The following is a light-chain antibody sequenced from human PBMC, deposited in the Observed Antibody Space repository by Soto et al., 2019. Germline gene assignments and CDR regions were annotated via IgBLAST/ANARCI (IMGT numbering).Light chain of an antibody. V-gene: IGKV3-15*01. Sequence: EIVLTQSPATLSVYPGERASLFCRASQGISTLLAWYQQKPGQAPRLLIYAASTRAAGIPARFSGSGSGTDFTLTISSLQSEDFAIYYCQQYYDWPITFGQGTRLEIK. J-gene: IGKJ5*01. CDR2: AAS. CDR3: QQYYDWPIT. CDR1: QGISTL.